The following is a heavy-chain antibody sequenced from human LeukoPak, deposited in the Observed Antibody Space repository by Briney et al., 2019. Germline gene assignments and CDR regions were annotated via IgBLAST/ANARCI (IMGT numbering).Heavy chain of an antibody. J-gene: IGHJ4*02. Sequence: SQTLSLTCAVSGGPISSGGYSWSWIRQPPGKGLEWIGYIYHSGSTYYNPSLKSRVTISVDRSKNQFSLKLSSVTAADTAVYYCARERSGYIDYWGQGTLVTVSS. CDR2: IYHSGST. CDR1: GGPISSGGYS. CDR3: ARERSGYIDY. V-gene: IGHV4-30-2*01. D-gene: IGHD3-3*01.